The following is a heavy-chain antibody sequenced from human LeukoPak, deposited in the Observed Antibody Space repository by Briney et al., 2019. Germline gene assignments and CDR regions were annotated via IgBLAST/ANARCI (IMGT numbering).Heavy chain of an antibody. CDR3: ARDYGDPEDYYGMDV. V-gene: IGHV3-30-3*01. Sequence: GRSLRLSCAASGFTFSSYAMHWVRQAPGKGLEWGAVISYDGSNKYYADSVKGRFTISRDNSKNTLYLQMNSLRAEDTAVYYCARDYGDPEDYYGMDVWGQGTTVTVSS. D-gene: IGHD4-17*01. CDR2: ISYDGSNK. CDR1: GFTFSSYA. J-gene: IGHJ6*02.